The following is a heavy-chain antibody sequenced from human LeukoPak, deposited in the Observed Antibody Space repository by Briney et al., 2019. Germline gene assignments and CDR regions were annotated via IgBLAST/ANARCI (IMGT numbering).Heavy chain of an antibody. J-gene: IGHJ5*02. D-gene: IGHD6-19*01. V-gene: IGHV1-69*06. Sequence: ASVKVSCKASGGTFSSYAISWVRQAPGQGLEWMGGIIPIFGTANYAQKSQGRVTITADKSTSTAYMELSSLRSEDTAVYYCARSIAVAGTWYWFDPWGQGTLVTVSS. CDR1: GGTFSSYA. CDR2: IIPIFGTA. CDR3: ARSIAVAGTWYWFDP.